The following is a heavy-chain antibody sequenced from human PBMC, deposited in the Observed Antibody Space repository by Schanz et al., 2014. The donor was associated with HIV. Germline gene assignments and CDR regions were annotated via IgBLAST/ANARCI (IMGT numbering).Heavy chain of an antibody. J-gene: IGHJ2*01. V-gene: IGHV3-23*01. CDR2: ISGSSIT. Sequence: VQLLASGGGLVQPGGSLRLSCAASGFTFSSYAMSWVRQAPGKGLEWVSAISGSSITYSADSVKGRFTISRDNSKNTLYLQMNSLRAEDTAVYYCALSRPSGYGGSWYFDLWGRGTLVAVSS. D-gene: IGHD2-15*01. CDR3: ALSRPSGYGGSWYFDL. CDR1: GFTFSSYA.